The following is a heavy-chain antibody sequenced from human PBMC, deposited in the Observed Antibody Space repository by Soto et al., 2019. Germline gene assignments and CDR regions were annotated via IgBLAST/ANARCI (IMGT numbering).Heavy chain of an antibody. CDR3: ARALEMATKSPGDY. CDR1: GFTFSSYA. D-gene: IGHD5-12*01. CDR2: ISYDGSNK. V-gene: IGHV3-30-3*01. Sequence: QVQLVESGGSVVQPGRSLRLSCAASGFTFSSYAMHWVRQAPGKGLEGVAVISYDGSNKYYADSVKGRFTISRDNSKNTLYLQMSSLRAEDTAVYYCARALEMATKSPGDYWGQGTLVTVSS. J-gene: IGHJ4*02.